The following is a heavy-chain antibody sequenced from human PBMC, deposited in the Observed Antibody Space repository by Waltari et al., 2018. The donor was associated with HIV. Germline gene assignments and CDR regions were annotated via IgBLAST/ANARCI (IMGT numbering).Heavy chain of an antibody. J-gene: IGHJ6*02. D-gene: IGHD1-26*01. CDR3: AKVAGRSGSYSHYYYGMDV. Sequence: QVQLVESGGGVVQPGGSLRLSCAASGFAFKHFAMHWVRQAPGKGLEWVGVISYDGDQYYADSVKGRFTISRDNSKKSLFLQMSSLRPEDSAVYYCAKVAGRSGSYSHYYYGMDVWGQGTTVTVS. V-gene: IGHV3-30*18. CDR2: ISYDGDQ. CDR1: GFAFKHFA.